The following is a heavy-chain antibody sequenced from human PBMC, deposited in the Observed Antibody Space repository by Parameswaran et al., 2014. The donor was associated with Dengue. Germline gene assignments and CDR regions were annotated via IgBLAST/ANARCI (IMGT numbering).Heavy chain of an antibody. Sequence: GSLRLSCAVYGGSFSGYYWSWIRQPPGKGLEWIGEINHSGSTNYNPSLKSRVTISVDTSKNQFSLKLSSVTAADTAVYYCARGRLIVESSGYYYSTGRVTRFDYWGQGTLVTVSS. CDR1: GGSFSGYY. CDR2: INHSGST. J-gene: IGHJ4*02. V-gene: IGHV4-34*01. D-gene: IGHD3-22*01. CDR3: ARGRLIVESSGYYYSTGRVTRFDY.